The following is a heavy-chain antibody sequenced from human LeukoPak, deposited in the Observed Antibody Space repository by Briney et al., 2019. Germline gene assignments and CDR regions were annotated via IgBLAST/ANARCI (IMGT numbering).Heavy chain of an antibody. CDR1: GFSFTTYA. V-gene: IGHV3-33*08. CDR3: ARDIGPRNQYYFDY. D-gene: IGHD1-14*01. CDR2: IWSAGSNK. Sequence: PGGFLRLSCAASGFSFTTYAMHWVRQSPGKGLEWVAVIWSAGSNKYYADSGKGRFTISRDNSKNTLYLQMNSLRAEDTAVYYCARDIGPRNQYYFDYWGQGTLVTVSS. J-gene: IGHJ4*02.